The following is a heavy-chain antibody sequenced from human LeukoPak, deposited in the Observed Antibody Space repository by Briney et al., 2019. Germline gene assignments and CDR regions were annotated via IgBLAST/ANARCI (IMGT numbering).Heavy chain of an antibody. D-gene: IGHD5-12*01. CDR3: ATGRGGYLLTLAFDI. J-gene: IGHJ3*02. CDR1: GGSISSGSYY. V-gene: IGHV4-61*02. Sequence: SQTLSLTCTVSGGSISSGSYYWSWIRQPAGKGLEWIGRIYTSGSTNYTPYLKSRVTISVDKSKNHFYLKLSSVTAADTAVYYCATGRGGYLLTLAFDIWGQGTMVTVSS. CDR2: IYTSGST.